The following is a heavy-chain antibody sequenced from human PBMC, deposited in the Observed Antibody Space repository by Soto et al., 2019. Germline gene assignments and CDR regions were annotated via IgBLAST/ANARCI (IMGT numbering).Heavy chain of an antibody. CDR3: AKDSTYYYDSSGYYFLDY. J-gene: IGHJ4*02. Sequence: VGSLRLSCAASGFTFSSYAMSWVRQAPGKGLEWVSAISGSGGSTYYADSVKGRFTISRDNSKNTLYLQMNSLRAEDTAVYYCAKDSTYYYDSSGYYFLDYWGQGTLVTVSS. D-gene: IGHD3-22*01. CDR2: ISGSGGST. CDR1: GFTFSSYA. V-gene: IGHV3-23*01.